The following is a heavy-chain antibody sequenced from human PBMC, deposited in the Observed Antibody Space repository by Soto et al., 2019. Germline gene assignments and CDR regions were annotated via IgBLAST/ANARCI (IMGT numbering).Heavy chain of an antibody. D-gene: IGHD1-26*01. CDR2: MQPSSGRT. CDR1: GYSFTSLD. J-gene: IGHJ4*02. Sequence: QVQLVQSGAEVREPGASVKVSCKASGYSFTSLDINWVRQTTGQGLEWMGWMQPSSGRTGYAQKFQGSVTMTKDTSINTAYMELSSLTSDDTACYYCARRVTAGVDYWGQGTLVTVSS. CDR3: ARRVTAGVDY. V-gene: IGHV1-8*01.